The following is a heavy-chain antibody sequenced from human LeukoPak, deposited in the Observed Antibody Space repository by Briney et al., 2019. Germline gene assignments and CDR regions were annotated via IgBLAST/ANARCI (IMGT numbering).Heavy chain of an antibody. V-gene: IGHV3-49*04. CDR1: GFTFGDYA. CDR3: AKDSAAPISITMVRGRWYFDY. D-gene: IGHD3-10*01. Sequence: GGPLRLSCTASGFTFGDYAMSWVRQAPGKGLEWVGFIRSKAYGGTTEYAASVKGRFTISRDDSKSIAYLQMNSLRAEDTAVYYCAKDSAAPISITMVRGRWYFDYWGQGTLVIVSS. J-gene: IGHJ4*02. CDR2: IRSKAYGGTT.